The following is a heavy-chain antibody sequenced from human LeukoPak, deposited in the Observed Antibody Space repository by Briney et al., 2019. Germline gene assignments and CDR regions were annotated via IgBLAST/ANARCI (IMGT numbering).Heavy chain of an antibody. CDR1: GFTFSSYW. J-gene: IGHJ4*02. V-gene: IGHV3-7*01. Sequence: PGGSLRLSCAASGFTFSSYWMSWVRQAPGKGLEWVANIKQDGSEKYYVDPVKGRFTISRDNAKNSLYLQMNSLRAEDTAVYYCARGAIATAGTDRAYFDYWGQGTLVTVSS. CDR3: ARGAIATAGTDRAYFDY. CDR2: IKQDGSEK. D-gene: IGHD6-13*01.